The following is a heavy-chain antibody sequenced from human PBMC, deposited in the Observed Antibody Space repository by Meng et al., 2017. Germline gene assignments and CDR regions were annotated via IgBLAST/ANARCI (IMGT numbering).Heavy chain of an antibody. J-gene: IGHJ4*02. Sequence: SVKVSCKASGGTFSSYAISWVRQAPGQGLEWMGGIIPIFGTANYAQKFQGRVTITTDESTSTAYMELSSLRSEDTAVYYCARDVMSSGLAPYYWGQGTLVTVSS. CDR1: GGTFSSYA. D-gene: IGHD3/OR15-3a*01. CDR3: ARDVMSSGLAPYY. V-gene: IGHV1-69*05. CDR2: IIPIFGTA.